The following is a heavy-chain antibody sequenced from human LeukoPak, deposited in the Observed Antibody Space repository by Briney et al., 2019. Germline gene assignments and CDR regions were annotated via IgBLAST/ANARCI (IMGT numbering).Heavy chain of an antibody. J-gene: IGHJ6*03. D-gene: IGHD1-7*01. Sequence: GGSLRLSCAASGFTFSSQTMNWVRQAPGKGLEWVSGIGGDVRTYYADSVKGRFTISRDNSKNTLYLQMNSLRAEDTAVYYCAKDRLTGTTGFYMDVWGKGTTVTVSS. CDR2: IGGDVRT. CDR3: AKDRLTGTTGFYMDV. V-gene: IGHV3-23*01. CDR1: GFTFSSQT.